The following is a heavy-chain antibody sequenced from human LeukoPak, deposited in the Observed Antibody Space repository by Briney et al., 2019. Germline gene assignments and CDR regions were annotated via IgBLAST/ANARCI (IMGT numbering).Heavy chain of an antibody. Sequence: GRSLRLSCAASGFAFCDYAMYWVRQVPGKSLEWVSGINWNSGTIGYADSVKGRFTISRDNAKNSLYLQMNSLRAEDTAVYYCARIMNDYGGNSFDYWGQGTLVTVSS. CDR3: ARIMNDYGGNSFDY. CDR1: GFAFCDYA. CDR2: INWNSGTI. D-gene: IGHD4-23*01. V-gene: IGHV3-9*01. J-gene: IGHJ4*02.